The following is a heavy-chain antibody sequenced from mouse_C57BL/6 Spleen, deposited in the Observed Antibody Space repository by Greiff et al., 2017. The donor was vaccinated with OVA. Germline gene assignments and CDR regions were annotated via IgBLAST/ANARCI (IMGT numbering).Heavy chain of an antibody. CDR3: ARRTTIVASYWYFDV. Sequence: QVQLQQSGAELVKPGASVKISCKASGYAFSSYWMNWVKQRPGKGLEWIGQIYPGDGDTNYNGKFKGKATLTADKSSSTAYMQLSSLTSEDSAVYFCARRTTIVASYWYFDVWGTGTTVTVSS. V-gene: IGHV1-80*01. D-gene: IGHD1-1*01. J-gene: IGHJ1*03. CDR1: GYAFSSYW. CDR2: IYPGDGDT.